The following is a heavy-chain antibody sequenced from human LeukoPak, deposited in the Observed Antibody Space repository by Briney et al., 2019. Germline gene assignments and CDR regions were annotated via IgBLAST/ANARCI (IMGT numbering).Heavy chain of an antibody. D-gene: IGHD6-13*01. CDR2: IYYSGST. J-gene: IGHJ6*02. Sequence: NPSETLSLTCTVSGGSISSYYWSWIRQPPGKGLEWIGSIYYSGSTYYNPSLKSRVTISVDTSKNQFSLKLSSVTAADTAVYYCARIAKYSSSWSDYYYGMDVWGQGTTVTVSS. CDR1: GGSISSYY. CDR3: ARIAKYSSSWSDYYYGMDV. V-gene: IGHV4-59*05.